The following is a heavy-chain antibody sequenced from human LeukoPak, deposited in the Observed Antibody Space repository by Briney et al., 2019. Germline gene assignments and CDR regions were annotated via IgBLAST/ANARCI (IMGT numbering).Heavy chain of an antibody. V-gene: IGHV1-69*04. Sequence: GSSLKLSCKASGGTFSIYAISCVRQAPRQWLEWMGRNIPILGIANYAKKFQGSVKIPEDKSTSKAYMELSSLRYEDAAVYYCARGELGDRSGFAHFDSWGQGTLVTVSS. J-gene: IGHJ4*02. CDR3: ARGELGDRSGFAHFDS. D-gene: IGHD3-22*01. CDR2: NIPILGIA. CDR1: GGTFSIYA.